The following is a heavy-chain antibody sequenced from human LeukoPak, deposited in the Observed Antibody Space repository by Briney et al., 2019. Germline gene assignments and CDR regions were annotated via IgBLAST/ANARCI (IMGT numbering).Heavy chain of an antibody. D-gene: IGHD1-26*01. Sequence: PGGSLRLSCAASGFTFCNYWMSWVRQAPGKGLEWVANIKQDGSEKYYVDSVKGRFTISRDNAENSLYLQMNSLRAEDTAVYYCARDPSGSYWSYFDYWGQGTLVTASS. J-gene: IGHJ4*02. CDR1: GFTFCNYW. CDR2: IKQDGSEK. V-gene: IGHV3-7*01. CDR3: ARDPSGSYWSYFDY.